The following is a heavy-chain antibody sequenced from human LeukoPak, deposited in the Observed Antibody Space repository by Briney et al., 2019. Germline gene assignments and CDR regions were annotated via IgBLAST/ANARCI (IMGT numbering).Heavy chain of an antibody. Sequence: GGSLRLSCAVSGFTFSSYALSWVRQAPGRGLEWVSAISGSGDSTYYADSVKGRFTISRDNSKNTLYLQMNSLRAEDTALYYCVKTQTHFGDYRRDYWGQGTLVTVSS. CDR2: ISGSGDST. V-gene: IGHV3-23*01. D-gene: IGHD4-17*01. CDR1: GFTFSSYA. CDR3: VKTQTHFGDYRRDY. J-gene: IGHJ4*02.